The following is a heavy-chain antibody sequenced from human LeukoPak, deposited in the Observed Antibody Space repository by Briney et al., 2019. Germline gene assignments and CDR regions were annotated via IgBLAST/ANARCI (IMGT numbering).Heavy chain of an antibody. J-gene: IGHJ4*02. CDR2: INHSGST. Sequence: SETLSLTCAVYGGSFSGYYWSWIRQPPGKGLEWIGEINHSGSTNYNPSLKSRVTISVDTSKNQFSLKLSSVTAADTAVYYCARDRYYDSSGYYNDYWGQGTLVTVSS. CDR3: ARDRYYDSSGYYNDY. V-gene: IGHV4-34*01. D-gene: IGHD3-22*01. CDR1: GGSFSGYY.